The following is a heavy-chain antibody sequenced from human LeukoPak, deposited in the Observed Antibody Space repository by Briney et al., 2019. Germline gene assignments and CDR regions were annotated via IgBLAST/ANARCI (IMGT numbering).Heavy chain of an antibody. J-gene: IGHJ4*02. D-gene: IGHD3-22*01. CDR3: VGSGYYKFDY. Sequence: PSETLSLTCAVSGGSISSSNWWSWVRQPPGKGLEWIGEIYHSGSTNYNPSLKSRVTISVDTSKNQFSLKLSSVTAADTAVYYCVGSGYYKFDYWGQGTLVTVSS. CDR2: IYHSGST. CDR1: GGSISSSNW. V-gene: IGHV4-4*02.